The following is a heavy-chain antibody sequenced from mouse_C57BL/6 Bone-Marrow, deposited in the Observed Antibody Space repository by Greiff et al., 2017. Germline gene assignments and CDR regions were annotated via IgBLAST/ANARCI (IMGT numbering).Heavy chain of an antibody. CDR1: GYTFTSYW. CDR2: IHPNSGST. D-gene: IGHD1-1*01. Sequence: QVQLQQSGAELVKPGASVKLSCKASGYTFTSYWMHWVKQRPGQGLEWIGMIHPNSGSTNYNEKFKSKATLTVDKSSSTAYMQLSSLTSEDSAVYDCAASIYYYGSSYWYFDVWGTGTTVTVSS. CDR3: AASIYYYGSSYWYFDV. J-gene: IGHJ1*03. V-gene: IGHV1-64*01.